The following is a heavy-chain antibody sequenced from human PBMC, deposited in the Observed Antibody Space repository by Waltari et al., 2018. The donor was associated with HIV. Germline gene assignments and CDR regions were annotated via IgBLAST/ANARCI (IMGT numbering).Heavy chain of an antibody. Sequence: VPLAESGRGFIHPGASLKPYCAYTGFTGNRTNHALGRRATGKGLEWVSLINSGRSTYYADSVKGRFTISRDNSKNTLYLQMNSLRAEDTAVYYCARAGDSNYGYWCFDLWGRGSLVTVSS. CDR2: INSGRST. V-gene: IGHV3-53*01. J-gene: IGHJ2*01. D-gene: IGHD4-4*01. CDR1: GFTGNRTN. CDR3: ARAGDSNYGYWCFDL.